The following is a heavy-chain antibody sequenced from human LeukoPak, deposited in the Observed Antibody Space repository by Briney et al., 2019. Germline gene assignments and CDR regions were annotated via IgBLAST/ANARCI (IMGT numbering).Heavy chain of an antibody. CDR2: INPSGGST. D-gene: IGHD4-11*01. V-gene: IGHV1-46*01. J-gene: IGHJ4*02. Sequence: ASVKVSCKASGYTFTSYYMHWARQAPGQGLEWMGIINPSGGSTSYAQKFQGRVTMTRDTSTSTVYMELSSLRSEDTAVYYCARSPYSNDPFYYFDYWGQGTLVTVSS. CDR3: ARSPYSNDPFYYFDY. CDR1: GYTFTSYY.